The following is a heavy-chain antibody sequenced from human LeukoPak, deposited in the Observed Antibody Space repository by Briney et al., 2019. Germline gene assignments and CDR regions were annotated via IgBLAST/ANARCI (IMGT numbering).Heavy chain of an antibody. D-gene: IGHD3-22*01. Sequence: ASVKVSCKASGYTFTSYGISWVRQAPGQGLEWMGWISAYNGNTNYAQKLQGRVTMTTDTSTNTAYMELRSLRSDDTAVYYCARDHYYDSSGYYYPQIDYWGQGTLVTVSS. J-gene: IGHJ4*02. V-gene: IGHV1-18*01. CDR3: ARDHYYDSSGYYYPQIDY. CDR1: GYTFTSYG. CDR2: ISAYNGNT.